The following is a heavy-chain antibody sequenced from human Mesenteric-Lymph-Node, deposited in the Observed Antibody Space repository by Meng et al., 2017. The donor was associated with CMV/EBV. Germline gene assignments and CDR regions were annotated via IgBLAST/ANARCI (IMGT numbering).Heavy chain of an antibody. V-gene: IGHV4-39*07. Sequence: SETLSLTCTVSGGSISSSSYYWGWIRQPPGKGLEWIGSIYYSGSTYYNPSLKSRVTISVDTSKNQFSLKLSSVTAADTAIYYCARTYPTVTQYYFDYWGQGTLVTVSS. CDR2: IYYSGST. CDR3: ARTYPTVTQYYFDY. D-gene: IGHD2-21*02. J-gene: IGHJ4*02. CDR1: GGSISSSSYY.